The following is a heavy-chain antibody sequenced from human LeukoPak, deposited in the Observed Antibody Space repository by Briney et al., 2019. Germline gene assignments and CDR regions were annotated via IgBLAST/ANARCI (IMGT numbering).Heavy chain of an antibody. Sequence: VGSLRLSCATSGFTFVDYGLSWGRGAPGPGLESRFAINYNVALTDHAEPVTGGFTISGDNAKNSLYLRMDSLRAEDTALYYCARDRLGPSFSVSHFDLWGQGTLVTVSS. D-gene: IGHD3-3*02. CDR1: GFTFVDYG. V-gene: IGHV3-20*04. J-gene: IGHJ4*02. CDR2: INYNVALT. CDR3: ARDRLGPSFSVSHFDL.